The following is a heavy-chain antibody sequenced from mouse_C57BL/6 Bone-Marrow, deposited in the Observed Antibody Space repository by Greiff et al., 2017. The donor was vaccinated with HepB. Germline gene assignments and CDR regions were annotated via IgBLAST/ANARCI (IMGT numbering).Heavy chain of an antibody. J-gene: IGHJ3*01. CDR2: IDPANGNT. CDR3: AKGDYDVAWFAY. Sequence: VHVKQSVAELVRPGASVKLSCTASGFNIKNTYMHWVKQRPEQGLEWIGRIDPANGNTKYAPKFQGKATITADTSSNTAYLQLSSLTSEDTAIYYCAKGDYDVAWFAYWGQGTLVTVSA. V-gene: IGHV14-3*01. CDR1: GFNIKNTY. D-gene: IGHD2-4*01.